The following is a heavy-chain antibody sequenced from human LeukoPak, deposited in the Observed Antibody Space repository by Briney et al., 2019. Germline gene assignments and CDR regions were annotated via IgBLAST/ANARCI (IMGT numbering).Heavy chain of an antibody. V-gene: IGHV4-31*03. Sequence: SETLSLTCTVSGGSISTGSSYWTWIRQHPGKGLEWIGYIYYSGSTYYNPSLKSRVTISVDTSKNQFSLKLSSVTAADTAVYYCARDYYDSSGLLGGWFDPWGQGTLVTVSS. J-gene: IGHJ5*02. CDR3: ARDYYDSSGLLGGWFDP. CDR1: GGSISTGSSY. CDR2: IYYSGST. D-gene: IGHD3-22*01.